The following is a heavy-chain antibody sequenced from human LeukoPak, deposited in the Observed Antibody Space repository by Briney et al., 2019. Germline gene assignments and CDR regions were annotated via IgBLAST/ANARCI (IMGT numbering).Heavy chain of an antibody. V-gene: IGHV1-69*01. J-gene: IGHJ6*02. CDR1: GGTFSSYA. CDR2: IIPIFGTA. CDR3: ARERLDKYYYYGMDV. Sequence: SVKVSCKASGGTFSSYAISWVRQAPGQGLEWMGGIIPIFGTANYAQKFQGGVTITADESTSTAYMELSSLRSEDTAVYYCARERLDKYYYYGMDVWGQGTTVTVSS. D-gene: IGHD1-1*01.